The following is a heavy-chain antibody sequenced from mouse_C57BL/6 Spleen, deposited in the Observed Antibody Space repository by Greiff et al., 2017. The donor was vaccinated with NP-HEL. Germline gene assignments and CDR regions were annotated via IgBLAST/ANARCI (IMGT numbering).Heavy chain of an antibody. Sequence: QVQLQQPGAELVKPGASVKLSCKASGYTFTSYWMQWVKQRPGQGLEWIGEIDPSDSYTNYNQKFKGKATLTVDTSSSTAYMQLSSLTSEDSAVYYGARWVNYYGSDYWGQGTTLTVSS. D-gene: IGHD1-1*01. V-gene: IGHV1-50*01. CDR3: ARWVNYYGSDY. CDR1: GYTFTSYW. J-gene: IGHJ2*01. CDR2: IDPSDSYT.